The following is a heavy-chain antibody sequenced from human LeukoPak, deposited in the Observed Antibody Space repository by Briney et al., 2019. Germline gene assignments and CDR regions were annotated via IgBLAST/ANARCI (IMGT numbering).Heavy chain of an antibody. Sequence: GGTLRLSCAASGFTFSHYWMSWVRQAPGKGLEWVANIKQDGSDKYYVDSVKGRFTISRDNAKNSLYLQMNSLRVEDTAVYHCARARLAVSGNYFENWGQGTLVTVSS. D-gene: IGHD6-19*01. J-gene: IGHJ4*02. CDR2: IKQDGSDK. CDR1: GFTFSHYW. CDR3: ARARLAVSGNYFEN. V-gene: IGHV3-7*04.